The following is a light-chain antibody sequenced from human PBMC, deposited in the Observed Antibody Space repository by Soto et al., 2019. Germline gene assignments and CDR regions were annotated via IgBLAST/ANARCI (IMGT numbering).Light chain of an antibody. V-gene: IGLV2-14*01. CDR2: DVT. Sequence: QSALTHPASVSGSTGQSITVSCTGTSSDVGGYNYVSWYQQHPGKAPRLMIYDVTNRPSGVSNRFSGSKSGNTASLTISGLQAEDEADYYCSSYRRGSTYVFGTGTKVTVL. J-gene: IGLJ1*01. CDR1: SSDVGGYNY. CDR3: SSYRRGSTYV.